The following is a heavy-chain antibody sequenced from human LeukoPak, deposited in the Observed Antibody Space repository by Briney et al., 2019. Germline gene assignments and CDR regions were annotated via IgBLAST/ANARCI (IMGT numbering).Heavy chain of an antibody. D-gene: IGHD3-10*01. CDR1: GFTFSSYA. CDR2: ISYDGSNK. CDR3: AVDYYGSGSYSPVNWFDP. V-gene: IGHV3-30-3*01. J-gene: IGHJ5*02. Sequence: GRSLRLSCAAFGFTFSSYAMHWVRQAPGKGLEWVAVISYDGSNKYYADSVKGRFTISRDNAKNSLYLQMNSLRAEDTAVYYCAVDYYGSGSYSPVNWFDPWGQGTLVTVSS.